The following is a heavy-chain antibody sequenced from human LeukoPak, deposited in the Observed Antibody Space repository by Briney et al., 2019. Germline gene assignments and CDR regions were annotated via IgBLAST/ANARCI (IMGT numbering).Heavy chain of an antibody. Sequence: SVKVSCKASGGTFSSYAISWVRQAPGQGLEWMGGIIPIFGTANYAQKFQGRVTITTDESTSTAYMELSSLRSEDTAVYYCARGMTTYYDFWSGHPPGWFDPWGQGTLVTVSS. CDR2: IIPIFGTA. D-gene: IGHD3-3*01. CDR1: GGTFSSYA. J-gene: IGHJ5*02. V-gene: IGHV1-69*05. CDR3: ARGMTTYYDFWSGHPPGWFDP.